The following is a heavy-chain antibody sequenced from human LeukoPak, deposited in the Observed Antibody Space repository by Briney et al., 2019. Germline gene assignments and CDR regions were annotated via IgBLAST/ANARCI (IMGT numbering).Heavy chain of an antibody. CDR2: IYYSGST. Sequence: TSETLSLTCTVSGGSISSYYWSWIRQPPGQGLEWIGYIYYSGSTNYNPSLKSRVTISVDTSKNQFSLKLSSVTAADTAVYYCARLRDYGGNSVDYYYGMDVWGQGTTVTVSS. J-gene: IGHJ6*02. CDR1: GGSISSYY. CDR3: ARLRDYGGNSVDYYYGMDV. D-gene: IGHD4-23*01. V-gene: IGHV4-59*08.